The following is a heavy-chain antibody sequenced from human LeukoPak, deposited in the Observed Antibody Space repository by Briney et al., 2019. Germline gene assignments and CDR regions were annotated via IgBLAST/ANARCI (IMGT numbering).Heavy chain of an antibody. CDR3: APKVLRSGYSYGFGNY. Sequence: GASVKVSCKASGYTFTSYGISWVRQAPGQGLEWMGWISAYNGNTNYAQKFQGRVTMTEDTSTDTAYMELSSLRSEDTAVYYCAPKVLRSGYSYGFGNYWGQGTLVTVSS. D-gene: IGHD5-18*01. CDR2: ISAYNGNT. V-gene: IGHV1-18*01. J-gene: IGHJ4*02. CDR1: GYTFTSYG.